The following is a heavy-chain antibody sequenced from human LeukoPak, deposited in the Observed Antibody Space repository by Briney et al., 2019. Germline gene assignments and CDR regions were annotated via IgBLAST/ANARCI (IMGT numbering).Heavy chain of an antibody. Sequence: PGGSLRLSCAASGFTFSSYAMSWVRQAPGKGLEWVSAISGSGGSTYYADSVKGRFTISRDNSKKTIYLQMNSLRAKATAVYYCSISPKKVWSGYHFDYGGQGTLVTVSS. CDR1: GFTFSSYA. CDR2: ISGSGGST. D-gene: IGHD3-3*01. J-gene: IGHJ4*02. V-gene: IGHV3-23*01. CDR3: SISPKKVWSGYHFDY.